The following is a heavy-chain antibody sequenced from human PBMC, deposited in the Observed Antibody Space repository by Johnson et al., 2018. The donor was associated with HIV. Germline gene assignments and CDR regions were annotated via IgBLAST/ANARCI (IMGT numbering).Heavy chain of an antibody. CDR1: GFTFSSYA. V-gene: IGHV3-64*01. Sequence: VQLVESGGGLVQPGGSLRLSCAASGFTFSSYAMHWVRQAPGKGLEYVSAISSNGGSTYYANSVKGRFTISRDNSKNTLYLQMGSLRAEDMAVYYCARDASGYEEWAFDIWGQGTMVTVSS. D-gene: IGHD5-12*01. CDR2: ISSNGGST. CDR3: ARDASGYEEWAFDI. J-gene: IGHJ3*02.